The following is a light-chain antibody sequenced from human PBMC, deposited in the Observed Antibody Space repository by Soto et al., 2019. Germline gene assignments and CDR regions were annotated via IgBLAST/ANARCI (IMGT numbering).Light chain of an antibody. Sequence: EIVLTQSPGTLSLSPGERATLSCRASQSVSTSLAWYQQKRGQPPSLLIYDASSRATGIPDRFSGSGSGTDFTLTITRLEPEDFAVYYCQQYGGSRYTFGQGTKLEIK. CDR1: QSVSTS. CDR3: QQYGGSRYT. CDR2: DAS. V-gene: IGKV3-20*01. J-gene: IGKJ2*01.